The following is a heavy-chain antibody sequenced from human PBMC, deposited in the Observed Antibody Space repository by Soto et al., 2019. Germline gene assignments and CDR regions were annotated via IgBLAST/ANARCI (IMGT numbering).Heavy chain of an antibody. D-gene: IGHD3-22*01. V-gene: IGHV1-69*01. CDR1: GGTFSSYA. Sequence: QVQLVQSGAEVKKPGSSVKVSCKASGGTFSSYAISWVRQAPGQGLEWVGGIIPIFGTANYAQKFQGRVTITADESTSTAYMELSSLRSEDTSVYYCAREGASGSHIGYWGQGTLVTVSS. CDR3: AREGASGSHIGY. CDR2: IIPIFGTA. J-gene: IGHJ4*02.